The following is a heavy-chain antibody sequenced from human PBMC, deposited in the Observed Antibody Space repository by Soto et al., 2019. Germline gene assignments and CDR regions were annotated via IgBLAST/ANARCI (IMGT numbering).Heavy chain of an antibody. D-gene: IGHD2-2*01. V-gene: IGHV3-23*01. CDR2: VIHGDGSA. Sequence: EGQLLESGGGLAQPGGSLRLSCEASGFSLRSYALPWVRQAPGKGLEWVATVIHGDGSAYYADSVKGRFTASRDNYRNKLYLQMNSLTAADTARYYCAKRIMEAVSCASLGSWGQGTLVTVSS. J-gene: IGHJ5*02. CDR1: GFSLRSYA. CDR3: AKRIMEAVSCASLGS.